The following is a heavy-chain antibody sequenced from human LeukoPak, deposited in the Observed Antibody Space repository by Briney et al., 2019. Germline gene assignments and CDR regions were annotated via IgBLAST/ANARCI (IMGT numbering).Heavy chain of an antibody. V-gene: IGHV3-23*01. D-gene: IGHD6-13*01. CDR2: ISGSGGST. CDR1: GFTFSSYA. Sequence: GGSLRLSCAASGFTFSSYAMSWVRQAPGKGLEWVSAISGSGGSTYYADSVKGRFTISRDNSKNTLYLQMNSLRAEDTAVYYCAKVLRTSIAAAGTPGYMDVWGKGTTVTVSS. J-gene: IGHJ6*03. CDR3: AKVLRTSIAAAGTPGYMDV.